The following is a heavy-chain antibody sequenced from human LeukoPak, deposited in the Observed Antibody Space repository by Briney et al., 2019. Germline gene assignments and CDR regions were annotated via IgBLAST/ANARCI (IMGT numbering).Heavy chain of an antibody. CDR3: ARPWFGELLYLDY. CDR1: GFTFSDYY. CDR2: ISSSGSTI. V-gene: IGHV3-11*01. D-gene: IGHD3-10*01. J-gene: IGHJ4*02. Sequence: GFLRLSCAASGFTFSDYYMSWIRQAPGKGLEWVSYISSSGSTIYYADSVKGRFTISRDNAKNSLYLQMNSLRAEDTAVYYCARPWFGELLYLDYWGQGTLVTVSS.